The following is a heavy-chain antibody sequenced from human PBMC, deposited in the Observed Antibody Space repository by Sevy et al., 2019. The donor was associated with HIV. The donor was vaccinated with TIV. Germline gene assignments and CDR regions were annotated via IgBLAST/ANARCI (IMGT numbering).Heavy chain of an antibody. D-gene: IGHD3-22*01. V-gene: IGHV1-18*01. Sequence: ASVKVSCKASGYTFTSYGISWVRQAPGQGLEWMGWISAYNGNTNYAQKLQGRVTMTTDTSTSTAYMELRSLRSDDTAVYYCARVRYYYDSSGPLPGWFDPWGQGTLATVSS. CDR3: ARVRYYYDSSGPLPGWFDP. J-gene: IGHJ5*02. CDR1: GYTFTSYG. CDR2: ISAYNGNT.